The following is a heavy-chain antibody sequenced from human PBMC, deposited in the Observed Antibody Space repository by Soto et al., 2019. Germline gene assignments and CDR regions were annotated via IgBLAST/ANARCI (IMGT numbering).Heavy chain of an antibody. Sequence: VQLLESGGGLVQPGGSLRLSCAASGFSFSNFAMSWVRQVPGKGLEWVSGISGSGVTTYYADSVKGRLTISRDKSKNTLSLQMNSLRAEATAVYYCAREKVVVVGGSHVDCFDLWGQGTLVTVSS. J-gene: IGHJ4*02. CDR3: AREKVVVVGGSHVDCFDL. V-gene: IGHV3-23*01. D-gene: IGHD2-15*01. CDR2: ISGSGVTT. CDR1: GFSFSNFA.